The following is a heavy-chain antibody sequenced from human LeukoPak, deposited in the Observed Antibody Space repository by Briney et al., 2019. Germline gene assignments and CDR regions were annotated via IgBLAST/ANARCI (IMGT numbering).Heavy chain of an antibody. D-gene: IGHD1-26*01. J-gene: IGHJ4*02. CDR2: ISGSGGGT. CDR3: AKDRASGTYFDY. V-gene: IGHV3-23*01. CDR1: GFTFSSYD. Sequence: GGSLRLSCAASGFTFSSYDMSWVRQGPRKGLEWVSAISGSGGGTYFAPSLKGRFTISRDHSKNTVYLQMNSLRAEDTAVYYYAKDRASGTYFDYWGQGALVTVSS.